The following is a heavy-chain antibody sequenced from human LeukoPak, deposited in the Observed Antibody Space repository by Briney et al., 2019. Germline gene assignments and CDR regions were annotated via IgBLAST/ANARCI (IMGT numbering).Heavy chain of an antibody. CDR1: GFTFDHHS. CDR2: ITWDSSRT. CDR3: AKNNAGGDYYHR. J-gene: IGHJ4*02. D-gene: IGHD2-21*01. Sequence: GGSLRLSCATSGFTFDHHSMHWVRQPPGKGLEWVSLITWDSSRTHYSGSVEGRFAISRDNSKSSLYLQMDSLRTEDTALYYCAKNNAGGDYYHRWGQGTLVTVS. V-gene: IGHV3-43*01.